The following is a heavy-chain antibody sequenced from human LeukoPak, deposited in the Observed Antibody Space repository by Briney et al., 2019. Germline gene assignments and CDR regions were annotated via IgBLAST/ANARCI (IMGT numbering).Heavy chain of an antibody. J-gene: IGHJ3*02. V-gene: IGHV4-59*08. CDR1: GGSISSYY. D-gene: IGHD2-2*01. CDR2: IYYSGST. Sequence: SETLSLTCTVSGGSISSYYWSWIRQPPGKGLEWIGYIYYSGSTNYNPPLKSRVTISVDTPKNQFSLKLSSVTAADTAVYYCATRYCSSTSCEESDAFDIWGQGTMVTVSS. CDR3: ATRYCSSTSCEESDAFDI.